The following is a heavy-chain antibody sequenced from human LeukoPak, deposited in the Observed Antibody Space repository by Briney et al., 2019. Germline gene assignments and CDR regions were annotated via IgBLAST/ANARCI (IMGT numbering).Heavy chain of an antibody. CDR3: AGFSSSTWAFDF. CDR1: GGSISGYY. CDR2: VFYTGAT. V-gene: IGHV4-59*12. Sequence: SETLSLTCTVSGGSISGYYWSWIRRPPGRRLEYIAYVFYTGATNYNPSLEGRAAISVDTSKNQFSLKLSSVTAADTAIYYCAGFSSSTWAFDFWGQGILVTISA. D-gene: IGHD6-13*01. J-gene: IGHJ4*02.